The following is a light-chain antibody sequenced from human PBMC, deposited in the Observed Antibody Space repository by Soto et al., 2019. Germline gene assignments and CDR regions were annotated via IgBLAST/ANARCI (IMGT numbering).Light chain of an antibody. CDR3: QQYGRSPPT. J-gene: IGKJ1*01. CDR2: AAS. Sequence: IVLTQSPGTPSLSPGERAPLPCRASQSVTDSYLAWYQKRPGQPPRLLIYAASSRATGTPDRFSGSGSKTDFTLTISRLEPEDFAVYYCQQYGRSPPTFGQGTKVDIK. CDR1: QSVTDSY. V-gene: IGKV3-20*01.